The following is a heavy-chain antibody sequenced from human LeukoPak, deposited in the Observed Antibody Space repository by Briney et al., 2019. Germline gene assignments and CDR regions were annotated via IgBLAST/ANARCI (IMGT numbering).Heavy chain of an antibody. CDR3: LTIVESVASDI. J-gene: IGHJ3*02. CDR2: INQDGGGR. CDR1: GFTFTSYW. D-gene: IGHD1-26*01. Sequence: GGSLGLSCAASGFTFTSYWMTWVRQAPGKGLEWVANINQDGGGRYYVDSVKGRFTISRDNAKNSLYLQMNSLRAEDTAVYYCLTIVESVASDIWGQGTMVTVSS. V-gene: IGHV3-7*01.